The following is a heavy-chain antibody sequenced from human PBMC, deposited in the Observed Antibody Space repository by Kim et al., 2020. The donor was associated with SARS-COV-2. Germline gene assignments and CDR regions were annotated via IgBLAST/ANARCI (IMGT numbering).Heavy chain of an antibody. V-gene: IGHV1-3*01. D-gene: IGHD3-16*01. CDR3: ARDSFSPRDWFDP. Sequence: YSQKCQGRVTITRDTSASTAYMELSSLRSEDTAVYYCARDSFSPRDWFDPWGQGTLVTVSS. J-gene: IGHJ5*02.